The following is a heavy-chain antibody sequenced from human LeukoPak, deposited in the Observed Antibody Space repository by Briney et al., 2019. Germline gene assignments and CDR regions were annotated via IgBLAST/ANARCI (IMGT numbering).Heavy chain of an antibody. Sequence: GASVKVSCKVSGYTLTGLSMHWVRQAPGKGLEWMGGFDPEDGETIYAQKFQGRVTMTEDTSTDTAYMELSSLRSEDTAVYYCATDRCSGGSCYLGLDYWGQGTLVTVSS. J-gene: IGHJ4*02. V-gene: IGHV1-24*01. CDR1: GYTLTGLS. CDR3: ATDRCSGGSCYLGLDY. D-gene: IGHD2-15*01. CDR2: FDPEDGET.